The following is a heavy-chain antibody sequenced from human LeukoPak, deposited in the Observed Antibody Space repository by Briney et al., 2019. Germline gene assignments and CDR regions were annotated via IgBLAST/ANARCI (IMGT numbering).Heavy chain of an antibody. D-gene: IGHD1-26*01. J-gene: IGHJ4*02. Sequence: GRSLRLSCAASGFTLSNYAMHWVRQAPGKGLEWVAVISYDGSNKYYADSVKGRFTISRDNSKNTLYLQMNSLRAEDTAVYYCAKGRYSGSYSYFDYWGQGTLVTVSS. V-gene: IGHV3-30*18. CDR3: AKGRYSGSYSYFDY. CDR1: GFTLSNYA. CDR2: ISYDGSNK.